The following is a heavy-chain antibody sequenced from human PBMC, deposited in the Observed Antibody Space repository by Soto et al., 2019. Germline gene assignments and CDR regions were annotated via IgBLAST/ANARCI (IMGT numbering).Heavy chain of an antibody. CDR2: ISGSGGST. CDR3: AKEGRALRRHWFDP. J-gene: IGHJ5*02. CDR1: RFTFSTYA. V-gene: IGHV3-23*01. Sequence: GGSLRLSCSASRFTFSTYAMGWVRQAPGKGLEWVSAISGSGGSTYYADSVTGRFTISRDNSKNTLYLQMNSLRAEDTAVYYCAKEGRALRRHWFDPWGQGTLVTVSS.